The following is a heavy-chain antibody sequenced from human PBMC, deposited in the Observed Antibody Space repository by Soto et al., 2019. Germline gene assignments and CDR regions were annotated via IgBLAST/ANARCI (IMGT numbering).Heavy chain of an antibody. CDR1: GGSISSGPYS. CDR3: AREGRPLNWFDP. Sequence: SETLSLTCTVSGGSISSGPYSWGWIRHPPGKGLEWIGTFYYSGSTYYNPSLESRVTISVDTSKNQFSLKVSSVTAADTAVYYCAREGRPLNWFDPWGQGTLVTVSS. CDR2: FYYSGST. J-gene: IGHJ5*02. V-gene: IGHV4-39*02.